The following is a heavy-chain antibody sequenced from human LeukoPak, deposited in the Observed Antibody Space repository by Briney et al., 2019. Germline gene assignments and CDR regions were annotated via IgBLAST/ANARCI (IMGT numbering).Heavy chain of an antibody. V-gene: IGHV3-23*01. J-gene: IGHJ4*02. CDR1: GFTFSSYA. CDR3: AKGARAALTTNFDY. CDR2: ISSSGGTT. D-gene: IGHD4-17*01. Sequence: PGGSLRLSCAASGFTFSSYAMTWVRQAPGKGLEWVSTISSSGGTTYYADSVKGRFTISRDNSKNTLYLQMNSPRAEDTAVYYCAKGARAALTTNFDYWGQGTLVTVSS.